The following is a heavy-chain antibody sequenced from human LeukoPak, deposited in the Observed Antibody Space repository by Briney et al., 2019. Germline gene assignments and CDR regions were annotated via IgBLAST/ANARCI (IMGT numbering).Heavy chain of an antibody. CDR2: IKSKAAAGAT. Sequence: GGSLRLSCAASGFTFSNAWMSWVRQAPGKGLEWVGRIKSKAAAGATDYAAPVKGRFTVSRDDSKNMVFLQMNSLKSEDTAVYYCITTRGYCGYDLGYWGQGTLVTVSS. V-gene: IGHV3-15*01. D-gene: IGHD5-12*01. CDR1: GFTFSNAW. CDR3: ITTRGYCGYDLGY. J-gene: IGHJ4*02.